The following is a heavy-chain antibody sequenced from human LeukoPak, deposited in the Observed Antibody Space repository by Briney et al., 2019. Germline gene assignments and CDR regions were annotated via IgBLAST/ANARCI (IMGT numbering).Heavy chain of an antibody. CDR3: ARRRWLGLGALDY. CDR2: INHSGST. Sequence: PSETPSLTCAVYGGSFSGYYWSWIRQPPGKGLEWIGEINHSGSTNYNPSLKSRVTISVDTSKNQFSLKLSSVTAADTAVYYCARRRWLGLGALDYWGQGTLVTVSS. V-gene: IGHV4-34*01. D-gene: IGHD6-19*01. CDR1: GGSFSGYY. J-gene: IGHJ4*02.